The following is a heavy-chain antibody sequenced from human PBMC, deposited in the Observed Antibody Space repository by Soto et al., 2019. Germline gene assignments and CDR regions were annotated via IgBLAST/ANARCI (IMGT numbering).Heavy chain of an antibody. CDR1: GFTFSSYS. CDR3: ARHPERIAQIGWYDP. V-gene: IGHV3-48*01. J-gene: IGHJ5*02. Sequence: GGSLRLSCAASGFTFSSYSVNWVRQAPGKGLEWVSYISSSSSTIYYADSVKGRFTISRDNAKNSLYLQMNSLRAEDTAVYYCARHPERIAQIGWYDPWGQGTLVTVSS. CDR2: ISSSSSTI. D-gene: IGHD6-13*01.